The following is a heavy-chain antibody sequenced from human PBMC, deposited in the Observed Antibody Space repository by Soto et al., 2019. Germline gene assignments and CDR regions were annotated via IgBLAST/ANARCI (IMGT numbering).Heavy chain of an antibody. CDR3: ARGWGYDSTDYYYAY. Sequence: QVQLVQSGAEVRKPGSSVRVSCKASGGSFNRHTISWVRQAPGQELEWMGGIIPIFGTANHAQKFQGRVTIIADESTSTIYMELSSLSSDDTAIYDCARGWGYDSTDYYYAYWGQGTLLIVSS. D-gene: IGHD3-22*01. CDR1: GGSFNRHT. V-gene: IGHV1-69*01. J-gene: IGHJ4*02. CDR2: IIPIFGTA.